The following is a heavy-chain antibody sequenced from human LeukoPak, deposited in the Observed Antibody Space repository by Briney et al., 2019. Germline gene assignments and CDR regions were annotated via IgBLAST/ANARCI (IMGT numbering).Heavy chain of an antibody. D-gene: IGHD2-21*02. CDR2: ISYDGSNK. CDR1: GFTFSSYG. J-gene: IGHJ4*02. V-gene: IGHV3-30*18. Sequence: GGSLRLSCAASGFTFSSYGMHWVRQAPGKGLEWVAVISYDGSNKYYADSVKGRFTISRDNSKNTLYLQMNSLRAEDTAVYYCAKDPLAYCGGDCYSESNYFDYWGQGTLVTASS. CDR3: AKDPLAYCGGDCYSESNYFDY.